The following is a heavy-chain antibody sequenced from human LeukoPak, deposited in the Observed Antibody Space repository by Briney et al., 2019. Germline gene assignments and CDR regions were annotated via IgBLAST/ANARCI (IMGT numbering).Heavy chain of an antibody. CDR2: ISHTGTNT. CDR1: GFSFSSYA. V-gene: IGHV3-23*01. CDR3: AKDRFSSSSGISFDS. J-gene: IGHJ4*02. D-gene: IGHD6-6*01. Sequence: EGSLRLSCAASGFSFSSYAMSWVRQAPGKGLEWVSAISHTGTNTYFAASVRGRFTLSRDNSKNTLYLQMNSLSGEDTALYYCAKDRFSSSSGISFDSWGQGTLVIVSS.